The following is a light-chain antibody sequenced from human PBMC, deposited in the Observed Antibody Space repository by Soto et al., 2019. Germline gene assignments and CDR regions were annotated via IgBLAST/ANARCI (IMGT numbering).Light chain of an antibody. CDR2: GAS. CDR1: QSVSSGY. V-gene: IGKV3-20*01. CDR3: QQYGSSPRT. J-gene: IGKJ1*01. Sequence: EIVLTQSQGTLPLSPGERATLSCRASQSVSSGYLAWYQQKPGQAPRLLIYGASSRATGIPDRFSDSGSGTDFTLTISRLEPEDFAVYYCQQYGSSPRTFGQGTKVEIK.